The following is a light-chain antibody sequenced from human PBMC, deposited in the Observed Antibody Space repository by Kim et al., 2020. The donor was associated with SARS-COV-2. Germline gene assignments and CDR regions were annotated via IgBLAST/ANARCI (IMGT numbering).Light chain of an antibody. V-gene: IGKV1-39*01. CDR1: QSISIY. Sequence: DIQMTQSPSSLSASVGDRVTITCRASQSISIYLNWYQQKPGKAPNLLIHTASTLQIGVPSRFSGSGSGTDFTLTITSLQPEDFATYYCQQSYTSLTFGGGTKVDIK. CDR2: TAS. J-gene: IGKJ4*01. CDR3: QQSYTSLT.